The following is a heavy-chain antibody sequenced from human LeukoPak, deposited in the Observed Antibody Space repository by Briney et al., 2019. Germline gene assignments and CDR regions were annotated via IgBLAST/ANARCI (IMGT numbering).Heavy chain of an antibody. V-gene: IGHV1-8*03. CDR1: GYTFTSYD. Sequence: GSVKVSCKASGYTFTSYDINWVRQATGQGLEWMGWMNPNSGNTGYAQKFQGRVTITRNTSISTAYMELSSLRSEDTAVYYCARGGSIVVPAAITDYYYYMDVWGKGTTVTVSS. D-gene: IGHD2-2*01. CDR3: ARGGSIVVPAAITDYYYYMDV. J-gene: IGHJ6*03. CDR2: MNPNSGNT.